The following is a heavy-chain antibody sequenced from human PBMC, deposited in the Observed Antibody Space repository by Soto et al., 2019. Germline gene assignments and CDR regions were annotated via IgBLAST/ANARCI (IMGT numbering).Heavy chain of an antibody. D-gene: IGHD2-8*01. CDR2: ISYDGRNE. V-gene: IGHV3-30*04. J-gene: IGHJ4*02. CDR3: AREGCPNGVCFIDY. CDR1: GFSFSSYA. Sequence: QVKLVESGGGVVQAGTSLRLSCAASGFSFSSYAMHWVRQAPGKGLEWLSFISYDGRNEYYADSVKGRFTISRDSSKDTLYLEINTLKREDTAVYYCAREGCPNGVCFIDYWGQGTRVTVSP.